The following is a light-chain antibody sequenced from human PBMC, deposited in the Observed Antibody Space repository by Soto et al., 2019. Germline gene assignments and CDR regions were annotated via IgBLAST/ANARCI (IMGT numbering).Light chain of an antibody. CDR3: SSYTSSSTEV. J-gene: IGLJ2*01. V-gene: IGLV2-14*01. CDR1: SSDVGGYNY. Sequence: QSVLTQPASVSGSPGQSITISCTGTSSDVGGYNYVSWYQQHPGKAPKLMIYDVSNRPSGVSNRFSGSKSGNTASLTISGLQAEDEAEYYCSSYTSSSTEVFGGGTKLTAL. CDR2: DVS.